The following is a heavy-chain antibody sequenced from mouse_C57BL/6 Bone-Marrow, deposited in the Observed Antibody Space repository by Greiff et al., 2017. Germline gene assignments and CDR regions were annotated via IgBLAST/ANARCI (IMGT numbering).Heavy chain of an antibody. CDR3: ARIAPPNYDDIGYAMDY. Sequence: QVTVKVSGPGILQPSQTLSLTCSFSGFSLSTFGMGVGWIRPPSGKGLEWLAHIWWDDDKYYNPALKSRLTISKDTSKNQVFLKIANVDTADTATYYCARIAPPNYDDIGYAMDYWGQGTSVTVSS. J-gene: IGHJ4*01. D-gene: IGHD2-4*01. CDR2: IWWDDDK. CDR1: GFSLSTFGMG. V-gene: IGHV8-8*01.